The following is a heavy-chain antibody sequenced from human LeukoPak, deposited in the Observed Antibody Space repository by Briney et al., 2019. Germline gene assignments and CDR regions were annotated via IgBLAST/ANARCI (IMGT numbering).Heavy chain of an antibody. D-gene: IGHD3-3*01. Sequence: GGSLRLSCAASGFTFSGSAMHWVRQASGKGLEWVGRIRSKGNSYATAYAASVKGRFTISRDNSENTLYLQMNSLRAEDTAVYYCAKVGFTSEWLGISGYYFDYWGQGTLVTVSS. CDR2: IRSKGNSYAT. CDR3: AKVGFTSEWLGISGYYFDY. J-gene: IGHJ4*02. V-gene: IGHV3-73*01. CDR1: GFTFSGSA.